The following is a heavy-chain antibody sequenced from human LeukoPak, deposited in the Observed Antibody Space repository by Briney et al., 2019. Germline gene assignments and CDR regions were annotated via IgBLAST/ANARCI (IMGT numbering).Heavy chain of an antibody. D-gene: IGHD6-13*01. CDR1: GGSISRSSYY. Sequence: SETLSLTCTVSGGSISRSSYYWGWIRQPPGKGLEWIGSIYYSGSTYYNPSLKSRVTISVDTSKNQFSLKLSSVTAADTAVYYCARDRGPYSSSWYPPPFDYWGQGTLVTVSS. CDR3: ARDRGPYSSSWYPPPFDY. CDR2: IYYSGST. V-gene: IGHV4-39*07. J-gene: IGHJ4*02.